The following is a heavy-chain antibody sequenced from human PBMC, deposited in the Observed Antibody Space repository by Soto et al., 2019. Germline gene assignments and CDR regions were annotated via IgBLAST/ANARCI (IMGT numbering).Heavy chain of an antibody. CDR3: AKDGMGSGSHYNSFGY. J-gene: IGHJ4*02. Sequence: EVQLVESGGGLIQPGGSLKLSYAASGFTVGNNYMSWVRQAPGKGLEWVSLIYSTGTTKYADSVKGRFTVSRDNAKNTLYLQMNSLRAEDTAVYYCAKDGMGSGSHYNSFGYWGQGTLVTVSS. D-gene: IGHD3-10*01. CDR2: IYSTGTT. V-gene: IGHV3-53*01. CDR1: GFTVGNNY.